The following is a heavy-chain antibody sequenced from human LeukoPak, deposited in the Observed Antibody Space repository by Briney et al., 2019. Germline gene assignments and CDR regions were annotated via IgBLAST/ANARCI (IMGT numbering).Heavy chain of an antibody. CDR3: AREINYDSSGFLGYFDY. CDR2: IIPIFGTA. CDR1: GGTFSSYA. V-gene: IGHV1-69*05. D-gene: IGHD3-22*01. Sequence: ASVKVSCKASGGTFSSYAISWVRQAPGQGLEWMGGIIPIFGTANYAQKFQGRVTITTDESTSTAYMELSSLRSEDTAVYYCAREINYDSSGFLGYFDYWAREPWSPSPQ. J-gene: IGHJ4*02.